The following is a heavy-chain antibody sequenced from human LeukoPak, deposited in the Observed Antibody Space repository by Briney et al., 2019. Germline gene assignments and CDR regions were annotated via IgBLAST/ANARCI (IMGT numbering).Heavy chain of an antibody. J-gene: IGHJ6*02. V-gene: IGHV4-31*03. CDR2: IYYSGST. Sequence: PSQTLSLTCTVSGGSISSGGSYWSWIRQHPGTGLEWIGYIYYSGSTYYNPSLKSRVTISVDTSKNQFSLKLSSVTAADTAVYYCARSEIAGHRMAPYYYYGMDVWGQGTTVTVSS. CDR1: GGSISSGGSY. D-gene: IGHD5-24*01. CDR3: ARSEIAGHRMAPYYYYGMDV.